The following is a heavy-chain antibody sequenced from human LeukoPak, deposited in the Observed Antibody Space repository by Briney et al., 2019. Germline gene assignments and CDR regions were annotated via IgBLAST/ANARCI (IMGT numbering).Heavy chain of an antibody. J-gene: IGHJ6*02. Sequence: GGSLRLSCTASGFTFSSYWMHWVRQAPGMGLVWVSRINSDGSDTSYVDSVKGRFTISRDNAENTVYLQMNSLRADDTAVYYCAKYQYAMDVWGQGTTVTVSS. CDR3: AKYQYAMDV. CDR2: INSDGSDT. D-gene: IGHD2-2*01. V-gene: IGHV3-74*01. CDR1: GFTFSSYW.